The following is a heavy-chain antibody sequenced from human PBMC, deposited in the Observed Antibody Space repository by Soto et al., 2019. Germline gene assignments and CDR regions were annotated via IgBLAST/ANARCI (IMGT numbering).Heavy chain of an antibody. D-gene: IGHD1-1*01. CDR2: ISAHNGNT. CDR3: ARGRYGDY. J-gene: IGHJ4*02. CDR1: GYAFTTYG. Sequence: QVHLVQSGAEVKKPGASVKVSCKGSGYAFTTYGITWVRQAPGQGLEWMGWISAHNGNTNYAQKLQGRVTVTTDTSTSTAYMELRSLRSDDTVVYYCARGRYGDYWGQGARVSVSS. V-gene: IGHV1-18*01.